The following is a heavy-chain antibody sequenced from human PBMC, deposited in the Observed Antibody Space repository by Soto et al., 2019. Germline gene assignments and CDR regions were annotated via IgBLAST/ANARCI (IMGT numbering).Heavy chain of an antibody. CDR3: AKDRIAVAANSPVAFDI. CDR1: GFTFSSYG. J-gene: IGHJ3*02. D-gene: IGHD6-19*01. Sequence: GGSLRLSCAASGFTFSSYGMHWVRQAPGKGLEWVAVISYDGSNKYYADSVKGRFTISRDNSKNTLYLQMNSLRAEDTAVYYCAKDRIAVAANSPVAFDIWGQGTMVTVS. CDR2: ISYDGSNK. V-gene: IGHV3-30*18.